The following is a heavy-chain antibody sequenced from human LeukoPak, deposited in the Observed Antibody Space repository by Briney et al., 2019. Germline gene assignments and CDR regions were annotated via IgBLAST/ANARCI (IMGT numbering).Heavy chain of an antibody. V-gene: IGHV1-69*05. CDR3: ARGQYYYDSSGIFDY. J-gene: IGHJ4*02. D-gene: IGHD3-22*01. Sequence: GASVKVSCKASGGTFSSYAISWVRQAPGQGLEWIGRIIPIFGTANYAQKFQGRVTITTDDSTSTAYMELSSLRSEDTAVYYCARGQYYYDSSGIFDYWGQGTLVTVSS. CDR2: IIPIFGTA. CDR1: GGTFSSYA.